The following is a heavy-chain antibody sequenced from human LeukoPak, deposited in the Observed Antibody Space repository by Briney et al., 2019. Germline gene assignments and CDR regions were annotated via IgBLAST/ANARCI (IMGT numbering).Heavy chain of an antibody. CDR1: GGSISSANW. J-gene: IGHJ4*02. CDR3: ARRPDGSGSYY. Sequence: SGTLSLTCAVSGGSISSANWWTWVRQPPGKGLEWIGEIYHTGSANYNPSLKSRATISVDKSKNQFSLKLSSMTAADTAVYFCARRPDGSGSYYWGQGTLVTVSS. CDR2: IYHTGSA. D-gene: IGHD3-10*01. V-gene: IGHV4-4*02.